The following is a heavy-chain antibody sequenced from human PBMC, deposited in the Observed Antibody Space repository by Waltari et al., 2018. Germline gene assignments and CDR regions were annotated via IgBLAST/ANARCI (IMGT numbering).Heavy chain of an antibody. V-gene: IGHV1-69*04. CDR2: IIPILGIA. CDR1: GGTFSSYA. CDR3: ARNLLASWDYYYGMDV. D-gene: IGHD2-21*01. Sequence: QVQLVQSGAEVKKPGSSVKVSCKASGGTFSSYAISWVRQAPGQGLEWMGRIIPILGIANYAQKFQGRVTITADKSTSTAYMELSSLRSEDTAVYYCARNLLASWDYYYGMDVWGQGTTVTVSS. J-gene: IGHJ6*02.